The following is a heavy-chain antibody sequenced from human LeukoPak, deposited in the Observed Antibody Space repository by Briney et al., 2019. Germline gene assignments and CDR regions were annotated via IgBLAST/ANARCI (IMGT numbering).Heavy chain of an antibody. CDR1: GFTFSSYG. D-gene: IGHD1-26*01. Sequence: GGSLRLSCAASGFTFSSYGMHWVRQAPGKGLEWVAVISYDGSNKYYADSVKGRFTISRDNSKNTLYLQMNSLRAEDTAVYYCAKASNSGSHPYYFDYWGQGTLVTVSS. CDR3: AKASNSGSHPYYFDY. CDR2: ISYDGSNK. J-gene: IGHJ4*02. V-gene: IGHV3-30*18.